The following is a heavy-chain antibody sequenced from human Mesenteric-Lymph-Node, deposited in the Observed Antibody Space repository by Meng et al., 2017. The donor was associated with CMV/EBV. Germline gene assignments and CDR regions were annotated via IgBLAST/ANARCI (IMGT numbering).Heavy chain of an antibody. CDR3: ASQSIAYYYYYGMDG. Sequence: GESLKISCAASGFTFSSYSMNWVRQAPGKGLVWVSRINRDGSSTSYTDSVKGRFTISRDNAKNTLYLQMNSLRAEDTAVYYCASQSIAYYYYYGMDGWGQGTTVTVSS. CDR1: GFTFSSYS. V-gene: IGHV3-74*01. CDR2: INRDGSST. J-gene: IGHJ6*02.